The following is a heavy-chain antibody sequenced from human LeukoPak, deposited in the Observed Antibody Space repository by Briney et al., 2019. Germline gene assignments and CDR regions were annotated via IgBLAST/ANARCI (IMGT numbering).Heavy chain of an antibody. D-gene: IGHD3-10*01. V-gene: IGHV4-59*05. Sequence: LETLSLTCTVSGGSISSYYWSWIRQPPGKGLECIGSIYYSGSTYYNPSLKSRVTISVDTSKNQFSLKLSSVTAADTAVYYCAASVWFGELIDSPWGQGTLVTVSS. CDR3: AASVWFGELIDSP. J-gene: IGHJ5*02. CDR2: IYYSGST. CDR1: GGSISSYY.